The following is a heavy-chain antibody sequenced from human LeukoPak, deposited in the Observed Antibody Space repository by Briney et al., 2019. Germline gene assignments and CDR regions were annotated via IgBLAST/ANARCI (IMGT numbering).Heavy chain of an antibody. CDR1: GGSISSYY. CDR3: ARDRDYDFWSGPIL. V-gene: IGHV4-59*01. CDR2: IYYSGST. Sequence: SETLSLTCTVSGGSISSYYWSWIRQPPGKGLEWIGYIYYSGSTNYNPSLQSRVTISVDTSKNQFSLKLSSVTAADTAVYYCARDRDYDFWSGPILWAQGATVTVSS. J-gene: IGHJ6*02. D-gene: IGHD3-3*01.